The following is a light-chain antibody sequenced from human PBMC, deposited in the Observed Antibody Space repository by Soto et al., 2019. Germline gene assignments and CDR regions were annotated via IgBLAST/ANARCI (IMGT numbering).Light chain of an antibody. CDR1: SSNIGTNT. CDR3: AAWDGSLNVVL. J-gene: IGLJ3*02. CDR2: SSN. Sequence: QSVLTQPPSASGTPGQRVTISCSGSSSNIGTNTVNWYQQFPRSAPKLLMYSSNQRPSGVPDRFSGSKSGTSASLAISVLQSEDEADYYCAAWDGSLNVVLFGGGTKLTVL. V-gene: IGLV1-44*01.